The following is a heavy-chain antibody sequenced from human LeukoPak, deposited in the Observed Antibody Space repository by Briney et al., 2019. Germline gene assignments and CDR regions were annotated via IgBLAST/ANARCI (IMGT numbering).Heavy chain of an antibody. CDR2: IYPGDSDT. Sequence: GESLKISCKGSGYSFTSYWIGWVRQMPGKGVEWMGIIYPGDSDTRYSPSFQGQVTISADKSISTAYLQWSSLKASDTDTYYCARPESPTDAFDIWGQGTMVTVSS. V-gene: IGHV5-51*01. CDR3: ARPESPTDAFDI. CDR1: GYSFTSYW. J-gene: IGHJ3*02.